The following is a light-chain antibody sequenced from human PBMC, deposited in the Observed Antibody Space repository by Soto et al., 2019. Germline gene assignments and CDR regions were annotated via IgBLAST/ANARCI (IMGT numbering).Light chain of an antibody. Sequence: EIVLTQSPGTLSLSPGDGATLSCRASQSVSSTYLAWYQQKPGQAPRLLIYGASNRATGIPDRFRGSGSGTDFPLTIRRLEPEDFAVYYCQQYGGSMTFGQGTRLEIE. J-gene: IGKJ5*01. CDR2: GAS. CDR3: QQYGGSMT. CDR1: QSVSSTY. V-gene: IGKV3-20*01.